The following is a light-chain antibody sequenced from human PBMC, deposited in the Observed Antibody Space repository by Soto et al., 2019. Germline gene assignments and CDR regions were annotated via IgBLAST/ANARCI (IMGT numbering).Light chain of an antibody. V-gene: IGKV1-5*03. CDR2: EVS. J-gene: IGKJ4*01. CDR1: QSVSSS. CDR3: QQHNSYPLT. Sequence: TQSPGTLSLSPGERATLSCRASQSVSSSYLAWYQQKPGKAPKLLIYEVSSLKNGVPSRFSGSGSGTEFTLTISSLQPDDFATYYCQQHNSYPLTFGGGTKVEIK.